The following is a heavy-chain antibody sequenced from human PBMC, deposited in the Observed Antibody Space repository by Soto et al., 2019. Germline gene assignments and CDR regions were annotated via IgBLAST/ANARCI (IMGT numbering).Heavy chain of an antibody. CDR1: GYTFTDYG. CDR2: ISTSKGNT. CDR3: ATRSPAFDY. Sequence: QVQLVQSGPEVKKPGASVKVSCKTSGYTFTDYGISWVRQAPGQGLEWMGWISTSKGNTNYAQKFQGRVTMTTDTATSTADRELRSLRSDDTAVYYCATRSPAFDYWGQGTLVTVSS. V-gene: IGHV1-18*01. J-gene: IGHJ4*02.